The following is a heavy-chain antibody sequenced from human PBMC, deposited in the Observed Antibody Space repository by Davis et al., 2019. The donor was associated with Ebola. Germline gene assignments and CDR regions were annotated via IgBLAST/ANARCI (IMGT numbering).Heavy chain of an antibody. D-gene: IGHD3-3*01. J-gene: IGHJ6*04. CDR2: IYPGDSDT. Sequence: GESLKISCKGSGYSFTNKWISWVRQMPGKGLEWMGIIYPGDSDTRYSPSFQGQVTISADKSISTAYLQWSSLKASDTAMYYCARTLHRAIFGVVIRPVYMDVWGKGTTVTVSS. CDR3: ARTLHRAIFGVVIRPVYMDV. CDR1: GYSFTNKW. V-gene: IGHV5-51*01.